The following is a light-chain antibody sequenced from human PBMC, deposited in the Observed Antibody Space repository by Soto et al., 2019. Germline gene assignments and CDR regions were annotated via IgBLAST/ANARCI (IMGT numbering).Light chain of an antibody. Sequence: QTVVTQEPSLTVSPGGTVTLTCGSSTGTLTSGHFPYWFQQKPGQAPRALIFDTSKKYSWTPARFSGSLLGGKAALTLSGAQPEDEADYYCLLYFDVARVFGGGAKLTVL. V-gene: IGLV7-46*01. CDR3: LLYFDVARV. CDR2: DTS. J-gene: IGLJ2*01. CDR1: TGTLTSGHF.